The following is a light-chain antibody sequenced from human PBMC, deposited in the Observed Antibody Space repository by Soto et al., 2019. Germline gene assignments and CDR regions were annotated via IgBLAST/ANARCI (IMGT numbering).Light chain of an antibody. CDR1: SSNIGTNT. J-gene: IGLJ2*01. CDR2: SND. CDR3: STWGDSMNGVV. V-gene: IGLV1-44*01. Sequence: QSVLTQPPSASGTPGQRVSISCSGGSSNIGTNTVTWYQHLPGTDPKLLIFSNDKRPSGVPDQFSSSKSGTSASLAISGLQSDDEADYYCSTWGDSMNGVVFGGGTKLTVL.